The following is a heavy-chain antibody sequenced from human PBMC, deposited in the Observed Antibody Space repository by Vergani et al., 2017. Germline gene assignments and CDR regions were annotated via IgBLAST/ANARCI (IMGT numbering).Heavy chain of an antibody. V-gene: IGHV4-30-2*01. CDR1: GGSISSGGYS. CDR2: IYHSGST. CDR3: ARGKLTTVTTPFDY. J-gene: IGHJ4*02. D-gene: IGHD4-17*01. Sequence: QLRLQESGSGLVKPSQTLSLTCAVSGGSISSGGYSWSWIRQPPGKGLEWIGYIYHSGSTYYNPSLKSRVTISVDRSKNQFSLKLSSVTAADTAVYYCARGKLTTVTTPFDYWGQGTLVTVSS.